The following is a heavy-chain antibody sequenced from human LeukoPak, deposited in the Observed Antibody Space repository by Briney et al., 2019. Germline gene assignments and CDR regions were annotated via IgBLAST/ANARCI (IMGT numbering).Heavy chain of an antibody. J-gene: IGHJ6*03. CDR1: GYTFTTYG. D-gene: IGHD6-6*01. Sequence: ASVKVSCKASGYTFTTYGITWVRQAPGQGLEWMGCISGYNGNTNYAQKLQGRVTMTTDTSTSTAYMELRSLRSDDTAVYYCATHSTRIAVRPSDYYYYMDVWGKGTTVTVSS. CDR2: ISGYNGNT. V-gene: IGHV1-18*01. CDR3: ATHSTRIAVRPSDYYYYMDV.